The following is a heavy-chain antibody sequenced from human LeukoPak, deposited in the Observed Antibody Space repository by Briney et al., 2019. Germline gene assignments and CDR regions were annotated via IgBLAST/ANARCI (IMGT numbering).Heavy chain of an antibody. Sequence: GASVKVSCKASGYTFTDDYMYWVRQAPGQGLEFMGWINPDSGFTNYAQKFKGRVTMTRDTSISTAYLEVRSLTSDDTAVYYCAPTAEAYTSWWKVWGQGTLVTVSS. J-gene: IGHJ4*02. V-gene: IGHV1-2*02. CDR2: INPDSGFT. CDR3: APTAEAYTSWWKV. D-gene: IGHD3-16*01. CDR1: GYTFTDDY.